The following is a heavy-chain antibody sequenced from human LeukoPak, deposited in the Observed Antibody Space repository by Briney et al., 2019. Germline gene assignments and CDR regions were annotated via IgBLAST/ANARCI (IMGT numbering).Heavy chain of an antibody. CDR1: GFTFSTYA. J-gene: IGHJ4*02. V-gene: IGHV3-48*03. D-gene: IGHD4-11*01. CDR3: ARSNGLRYFDR. CDR2: FGSTGTI. Sequence: GVSLRLSCAASGFTFSTYAMNWIRQAPGKGLEWVAYFGSTGTIHYADSMRGRFTISRDNAEMSLFLQMNSLRVDDTAVYYCARSNGLRYFDRWGQGTLVTVSS.